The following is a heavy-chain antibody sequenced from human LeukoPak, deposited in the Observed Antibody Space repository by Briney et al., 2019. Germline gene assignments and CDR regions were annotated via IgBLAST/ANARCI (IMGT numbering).Heavy chain of an antibody. Sequence: SGTLSLTCTVSGGSISSYYWSWIRQPPGKGLEWIGYIYYSGSTNYNPSLKSRVTISVDTSKNQFSLKLSSVTAADTAVYYCARVAGAWDYYYYMDVWGKGTTVTVSS. CDR1: GGSISSYY. CDR3: ARVAGAWDYYYYMDV. J-gene: IGHJ6*03. CDR2: IYYSGST. V-gene: IGHV4-59*01. D-gene: IGHD2-15*01.